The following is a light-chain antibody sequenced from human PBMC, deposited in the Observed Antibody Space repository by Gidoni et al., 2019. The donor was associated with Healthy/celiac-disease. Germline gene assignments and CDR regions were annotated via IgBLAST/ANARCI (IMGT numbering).Light chain of an antibody. J-gene: IGKJ5*01. CDR1: QSVLYSSNNKNY. Sequence: DIVMTQSPDSLAVSLGERATINCKSSQSVLYSSNNKNYLAWYQQKPGQPPKLLIYWAFTRESGVPDRFSGSGSGTDFTPTISSLQAEDVAVYYCQQYYSTPITFGQGTRLEIK. V-gene: IGKV4-1*01. CDR3: QQYYSTPIT. CDR2: WAF.